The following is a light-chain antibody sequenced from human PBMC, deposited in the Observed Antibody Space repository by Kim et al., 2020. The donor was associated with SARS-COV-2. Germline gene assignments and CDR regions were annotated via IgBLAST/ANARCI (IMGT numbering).Light chain of an antibody. CDR1: QSVNNY. CDR2: DAS. J-gene: IGKJ4*01. CDR3: QHRANWPLT. Sequence: SSPGEITTRSRRASQSVNNYLVWYQQTPGQAPRLLISDASNRATGIPARFSGSGSGTDFTLTISSLEPEDFAVYYCQHRANWPLTFGGGTKVEIK. V-gene: IGKV3-11*01.